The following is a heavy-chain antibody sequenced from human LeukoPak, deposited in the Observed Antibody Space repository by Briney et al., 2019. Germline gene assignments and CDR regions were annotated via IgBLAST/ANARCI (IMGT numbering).Heavy chain of an antibody. CDR1: GFTFSSYA. J-gene: IGHJ3*02. Sequence: PGGSLRLSCAASGFTFSSYAMSWVRQAPGKGLEWVSAISGSGGSTYYADSVKGRFTISRDNSKNTLYLQINSLRAEDTAVYYCAKDLVVVGYCSGGSCYGHDAFDIWGQGTMVTVSS. CDR3: AKDLVVVGYCSGGSCYGHDAFDI. D-gene: IGHD2-15*01. V-gene: IGHV3-23*01. CDR2: ISGSGGST.